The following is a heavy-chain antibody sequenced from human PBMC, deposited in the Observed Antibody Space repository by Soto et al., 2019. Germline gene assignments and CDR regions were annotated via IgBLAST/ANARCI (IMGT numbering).Heavy chain of an antibody. Sequence: PGGSLRLSCAASGFTFSSYGMHWVRQAPGKGLEWVAVISYDGSNKYYADSVKGRFTISRDNSKNTLYLQMNSLGAEDTAVYCCGKGGVGPVGHYWGQGTLGTVSS. CDR2: ISYDGSNK. D-gene: IGHD3-3*01. V-gene: IGHV3-30*18. J-gene: IGHJ4*02. CDR3: GKGGVGPVGHY. CDR1: GFTFSSYG.